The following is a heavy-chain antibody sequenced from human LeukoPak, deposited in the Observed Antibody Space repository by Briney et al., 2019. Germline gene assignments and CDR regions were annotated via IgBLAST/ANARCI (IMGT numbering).Heavy chain of an antibody. CDR2: ISGSGGST. Sequence: GGSLRLSCAASGFTFSSYAMSWVRQAPGKGLEWVSAISGSGGSTYYADSVKGRYTISRDNSKNTLYLQMNSLRAEDTAVYYCAKGLLWPTANYFDYWGQGTLVTVSS. CDR1: GFTFSSYA. V-gene: IGHV3-23*01. D-gene: IGHD2-21*01. J-gene: IGHJ4*02. CDR3: AKGLLWPTANYFDY.